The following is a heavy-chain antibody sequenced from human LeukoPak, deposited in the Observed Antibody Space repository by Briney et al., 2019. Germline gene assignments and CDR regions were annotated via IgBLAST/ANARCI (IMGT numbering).Heavy chain of an antibody. V-gene: IGHV1-2*02. Sequence: ASVKVSCKASGYTFTGYYMHWVRQAPGQGLEWMGWINPNSGGTNYAQKFQGRVTMTRDTSISTAYMELSRLRSDDTAAYYCARDLVVVPAATNYYYYMDVWGKGTTVTISS. CDR2: INPNSGGT. CDR1: GYTFTGYY. J-gene: IGHJ6*03. CDR3: ARDLVVVPAATNYYYYMDV. D-gene: IGHD2-2*01.